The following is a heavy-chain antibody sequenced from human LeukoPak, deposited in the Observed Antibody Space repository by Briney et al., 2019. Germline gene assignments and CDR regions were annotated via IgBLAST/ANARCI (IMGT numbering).Heavy chain of an antibody. J-gene: IGHJ6*03. Sequence: SETLSLTCTVSDYSISSGYYWGWIRQPPGKGLEWIGSIYHSGSTYYNPSLKSRVTISVDTSKNQFSLKLSSVTAADTAVYYCGGVENNYYYSYNRDVGGKGPTVTVSS. CDR2: IYHSGST. V-gene: IGHV4-38-2*02. CDR1: DYSISSGYY. CDR3: GGVENNYYYSYNRDV. D-gene: IGHD1/OR15-1a*01.